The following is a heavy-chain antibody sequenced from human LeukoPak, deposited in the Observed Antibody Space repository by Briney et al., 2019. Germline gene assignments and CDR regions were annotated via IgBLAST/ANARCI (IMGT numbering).Heavy chain of an antibody. D-gene: IGHD3-22*01. V-gene: IGHV3-33*01. CDR3: ARDYDSSGYYPYYFDY. J-gene: IGHJ4*02. CDR1: GFTFSSYG. CDR2: IWDDGSNK. Sequence: GGSLRLSCAASGFTFSSYGMHWVRQAPGKGRGWVAVIWDDGSNKYYADSVKGRFTISRDNSNNTLYLQMNSLRAEDTAVYYCARDYDSSGYYPYYFDYWGQGTPVTVSS.